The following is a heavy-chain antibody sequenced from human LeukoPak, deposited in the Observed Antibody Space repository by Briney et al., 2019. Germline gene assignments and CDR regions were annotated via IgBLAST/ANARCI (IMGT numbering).Heavy chain of an antibody. J-gene: IGHJ4*02. V-gene: IGHV4-59*01. CDR3: ARVDGTSLLIDY. D-gene: IGHD2-2*01. CDR2: IYYSGST. Sequence: SGTLSLTCTVSGGSISSYYWSWIRQPPGKGLEWNGYIYYSGSTNYNPSLKSRVTISVDTSKNQFSLKLSSVTAADTAVYYCARVDGTSLLIDYWGQGTLVTVSS. CDR1: GGSISSYY.